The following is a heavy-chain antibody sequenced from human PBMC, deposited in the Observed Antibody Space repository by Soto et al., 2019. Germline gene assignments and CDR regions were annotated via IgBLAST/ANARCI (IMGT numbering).Heavy chain of an antibody. V-gene: IGHV4-30-4*02. CDR2: IYYSGNT. CDR1: GGSISSGYYY. Sequence: PSETLSLTCSVSGGSISSGYYYWSWIRQPPGKVLERIRNIYYSGNTYYNPSLTSQNIISIDSSKNQFSMKEGTVTDADAAVYYCASSSLYGMDVWGQGTTVTVSS. J-gene: IGHJ6*02. CDR3: ASSSLYGMDV.